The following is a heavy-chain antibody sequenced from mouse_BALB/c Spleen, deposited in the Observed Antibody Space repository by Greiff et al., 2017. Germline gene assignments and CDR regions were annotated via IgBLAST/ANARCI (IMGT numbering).Heavy chain of an antibody. V-gene: IGHV5-12-1*01. D-gene: IGHD2-14*01. CDR1: GFAFSSYD. CDR2: ISSGGGST. CDR3: ARQRGLYRYAMDY. J-gene: IGHJ4*01. Sequence: EVKLVESGGGLVKPGGSLKLSCAASGFAFSSYDMSWVRQTPEKRLEWVAYISSGGGSTYYPDTVKGRFTISRDNAKNTLYLQMSSLKSEDTAMYYCARQRGLYRYAMDYWGQGTSVTVSS.